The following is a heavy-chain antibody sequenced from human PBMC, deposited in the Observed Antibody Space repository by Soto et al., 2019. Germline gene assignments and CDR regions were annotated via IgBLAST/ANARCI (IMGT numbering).Heavy chain of an antibody. J-gene: IGHJ3*02. CDR1: GFTFDDYA. CDR2: ISWNSGSI. CDR3: AKDYEYSGYDWLGAFDI. V-gene: IGHV3-9*01. D-gene: IGHD5-12*01. Sequence: EVQLVESGGGLVQPGRSLRLSCSASGFTFDDYAMHWVRQAPGKGLEWVSGISWNSGSIGDADSVKGRFTISRDNAKNSLYLQMNSLRAEDTALYYCAKDYEYSGYDWLGAFDIWGQGTMVTVSS.